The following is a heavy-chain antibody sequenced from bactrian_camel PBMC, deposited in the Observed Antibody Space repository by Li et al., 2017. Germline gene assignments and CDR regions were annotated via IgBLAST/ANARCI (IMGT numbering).Heavy chain of an antibody. Sequence: HVQLVESGGGSVRPGGSLRLSCAAYGLTFDGGNCMGWFRQAPGREREGVATIRSGRTSYADSVKGRFTISKDNTNNTLWLQMNNLKPEDTAMYYCAATTDCYPSPEYNYWGQGTQVTVS. CDR1: GLTFDGGNC. CDR3: AATTDCYPSPEYNY. J-gene: IGHJ4*01. V-gene: IGHV3S55*01. CDR2: IRSGRT. D-gene: IGHD5*01.